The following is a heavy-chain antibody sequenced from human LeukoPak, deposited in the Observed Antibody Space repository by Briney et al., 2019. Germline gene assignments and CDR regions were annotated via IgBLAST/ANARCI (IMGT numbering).Heavy chain of an antibody. CDR1: GFTFSSYG. CDR3: AREPNPLEITGTTYCYGMDV. J-gene: IGHJ6*02. V-gene: IGHV3-33*01. CDR2: IWYDGSNK. Sequence: GRSLRLSCAASGFTFSSYGIHWVRQAPGKGLEWVAVIWYDGSNKYYADSVKGRFTISRDNSKNTLYLQLNSLRAEDTAVYYCAREPNPLEITGTTYCYGMDVWGQGTTVTVSS. D-gene: IGHD1-7*01.